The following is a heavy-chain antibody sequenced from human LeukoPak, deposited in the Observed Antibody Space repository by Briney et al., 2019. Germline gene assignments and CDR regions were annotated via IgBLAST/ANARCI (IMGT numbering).Heavy chain of an antibody. D-gene: IGHD3-10*01. Sequence: SETLSLTCAVYGGSFSGYYWSWIRQPPGKGLEWIGEINHSGSTNYNPSLKSRVTISVDTSKNQFSLQLSSVTAADTAVYYCARVGRITMVRGVLYYFDYWGQGTLVTVSS. J-gene: IGHJ4*02. CDR1: GGSFSGYY. CDR3: ARVGRITMVRGVLYYFDY. V-gene: IGHV4-34*01. CDR2: INHSGST.